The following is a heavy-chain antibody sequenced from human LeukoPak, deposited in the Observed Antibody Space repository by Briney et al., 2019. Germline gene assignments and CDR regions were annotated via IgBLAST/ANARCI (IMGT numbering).Heavy chain of an antibody. V-gene: IGHV4-4*07. CDR3: ARGVGVPVPYYFDY. CDR2: IYISGIT. CDR1: GGSISSHY. Sequence: SETLSLTCTVSGGSISSHYWSWIRQPAGKGPEWIGRIYISGITNYNPSLKSRVTISVDTSKNQFSLKLSSVTAADTAVYYCARGVGVPVPYYFDYWGQGTLVTVSS. D-gene: IGHD1-1*01. J-gene: IGHJ4*02.